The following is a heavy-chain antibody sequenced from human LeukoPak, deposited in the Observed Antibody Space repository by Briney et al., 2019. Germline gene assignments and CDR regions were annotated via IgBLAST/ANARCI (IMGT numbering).Heavy chain of an antibody. CDR3: ATFCFGRNWFDP. J-gene: IGHJ5*02. CDR1: GGSISNYY. V-gene: IGHV4-59*08. Sequence: SETLSLTCTVSGGSISNYYWNWIRQPPGKGPEWIAYISYLGTTNYNPSLKSRVTISEDTSKNQFSLKLSSVTAADTAVYYCATFCFGRNWFDPWSQGTLVTVSP. CDR2: ISYLGTT. D-gene: IGHD2/OR15-2a*01.